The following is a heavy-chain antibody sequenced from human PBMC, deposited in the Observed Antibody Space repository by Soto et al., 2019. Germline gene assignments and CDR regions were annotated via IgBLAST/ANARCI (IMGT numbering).Heavy chain of an antibody. CDR3: ARYYDFWRQIDY. V-gene: IGHV1-18*01. D-gene: IGHD3-3*01. J-gene: IGHJ4*02. Sequence: ASVKVSCKASGYTFTSYAISWVRQAPGQGLEWMGWISAYNGNTNYAQKLQGRVTMTTDTSTSTAYMELRGLRSDDTAVYYCARYYDFWRQIDYWGQGTLVTVSS. CDR1: GYTFTSYA. CDR2: ISAYNGNT.